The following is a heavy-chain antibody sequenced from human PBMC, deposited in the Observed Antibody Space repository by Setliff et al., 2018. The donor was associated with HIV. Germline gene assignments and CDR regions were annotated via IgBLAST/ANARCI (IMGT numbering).Heavy chain of an antibody. CDR3: ARGLGYYDSSGQEGAFDI. D-gene: IGHD3-22*01. CDR2: ISSSGSPI. V-gene: IGHV3-48*03. J-gene: IGHJ3*02. CDR1: GFIFSSYE. Sequence: AGGSLRLSCAASGFIFSSYEMNWVRQAPGKGLEWVSYISSSGSPIHYADSVRGRFTISRDNAKKSLYLQMNSLRAEDTAVYYCARGLGYYDSSGQEGAFDIWGQGTMVTVSS.